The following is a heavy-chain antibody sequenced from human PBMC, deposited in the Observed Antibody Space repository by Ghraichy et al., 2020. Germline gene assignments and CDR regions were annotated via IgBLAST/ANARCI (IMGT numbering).Heavy chain of an antibody. D-gene: IGHD3-22*01. V-gene: IGHV3-48*02. J-gene: IGHJ4*02. Sequence: GGSLRLSCAASGFTFSSYSMNWVRQAPGKGLEWVSYISSSSSTIYYADSVKGRFTISRDNAKNSLYLQMNSLRDEDTAVYYCARAGVNYDSSGYYVSGGFDYWGQGTLVTVSS. CDR1: GFTFSSYS. CDR3: ARAGVNYDSSGYYVSGGFDY. CDR2: ISSSSSTI.